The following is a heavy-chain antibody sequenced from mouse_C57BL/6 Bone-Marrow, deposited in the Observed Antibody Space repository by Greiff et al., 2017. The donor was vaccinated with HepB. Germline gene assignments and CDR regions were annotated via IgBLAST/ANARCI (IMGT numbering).Heavy chain of an antibody. V-gene: IGHV5-4*03. CDR2: ISDGGSYT. CDR1: GFTFSSYA. CDR3: ARHYYGSSLDY. Sequence: EVKLMESGGGLVKPGGSLKLSCAASGFTFSSYAMSWVRQTPEKRLEWVATISDGGSYTYYPDNVKGRFTISRDNAKNNLYLQRSHLKSEDTAMYYCARHYYGSSLDYWGQGTTLTVSS. J-gene: IGHJ2*01. D-gene: IGHD1-1*01.